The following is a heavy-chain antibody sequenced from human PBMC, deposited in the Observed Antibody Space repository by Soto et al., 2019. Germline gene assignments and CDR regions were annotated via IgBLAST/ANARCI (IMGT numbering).Heavy chain of an antibody. D-gene: IGHD6-13*01. CDR3: AKATRGGAATLIRDY. J-gene: IGHJ4*02. Sequence: EVQLLESGGGLVQPGGSLRLSCAAAGFTFSIYAMSWVRQAPGKGLEWVSAISGSGGSTYYADSVKGRFTISRDNSKNTLHLQMNSLRADDTAVHYCAKATRGGAATLIRDYWGQGTLVTVSS. CDR2: ISGSGGST. V-gene: IGHV3-23*01. CDR1: GFTFSIYA.